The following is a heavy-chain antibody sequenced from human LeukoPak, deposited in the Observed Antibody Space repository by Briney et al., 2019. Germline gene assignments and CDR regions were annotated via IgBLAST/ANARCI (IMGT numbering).Heavy chain of an antibody. CDR1: GGSISSGSYY. Sequence: NPSETLSLTCTVSGGSISSGSYYWSWIRQPAGKGLEWIGRIYTSGSTNYNPSLKSRVTISVDTSKNQFSLKLSSVTAADTAVYYCARVPYSYGPFDYWGQGTLVTVSS. J-gene: IGHJ4*02. CDR3: ARVPYSYGPFDY. CDR2: IYTSGST. D-gene: IGHD5-18*01. V-gene: IGHV4-61*02.